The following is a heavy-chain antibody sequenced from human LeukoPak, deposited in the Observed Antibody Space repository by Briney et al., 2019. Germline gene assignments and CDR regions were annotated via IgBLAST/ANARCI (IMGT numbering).Heavy chain of an antibody. D-gene: IGHD6-6*01. V-gene: IGHV4-59*01. CDR1: GGSISSYY. Sequence: SETLSLTCTVSGGSISSYYWSWIRQPPGKGLEWIGYIYYSGSTNYNPSLKSRVTISVDTSKNQFSLKLSSVTAADTAVYYCARVSPPSSPWDYWGQGTLVTVSS. CDR3: ARVSPPSSPWDY. J-gene: IGHJ4*02. CDR2: IYYSGST.